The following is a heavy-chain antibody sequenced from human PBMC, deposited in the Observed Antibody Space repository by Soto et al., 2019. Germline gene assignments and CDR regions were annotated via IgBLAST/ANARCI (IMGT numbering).Heavy chain of an antibody. CDR1: GFTFSSYG. V-gene: IGHV3-33*01. J-gene: IGHJ4*02. Sequence: PGGSLRLSCAAPGFTFSSYGMHWVRQAPGKGLEWVAVIWYDGSNKYYADSVKGRFTISRDNSKNTLYLQMNSLRAEDTAVYYCARDDTRQQLDYWGQGTLVTVSS. CDR2: IWYDGSNK. D-gene: IGHD6-13*01. CDR3: ARDDTRQQLDY.